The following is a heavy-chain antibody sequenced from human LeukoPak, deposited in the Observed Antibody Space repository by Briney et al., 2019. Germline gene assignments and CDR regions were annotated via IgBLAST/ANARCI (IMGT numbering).Heavy chain of an antibody. D-gene: IGHD3-22*01. CDR2: ISSSGSTR. V-gene: IGHV3-48*03. CDR3: ARAVVVSTPFDY. J-gene: IGHJ4*02. Sequence: GGSLRLSCAASGFTFSTYEMNWVRQAPGKGLEWVSYISSSGSTRYYADSVKGRFTISRDNAKNSLYLQMNSLRAEDTAVYYCARAVVVSTPFDYWGQGTLVTVSS. CDR1: GFTFSTYE.